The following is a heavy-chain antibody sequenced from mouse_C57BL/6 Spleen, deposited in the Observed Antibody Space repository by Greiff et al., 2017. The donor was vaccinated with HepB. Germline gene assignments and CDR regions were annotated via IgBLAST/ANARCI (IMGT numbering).Heavy chain of an antibody. CDR2: IYPGDGDT. Sequence: QVQLKESGPELVKPGASVKISCKASGYAFSSSWMNWVKQRPGKGLEWIGRIYPGDGDTNYNGKFKGKATLTADKSSSTAYMQLSSLTSEDSAVYFCARAVITTVAPYYFDYWGQGTTLTVSS. CDR3: ARAVITTVAPYYFDY. D-gene: IGHD1-1*01. CDR1: GYAFSSSW. V-gene: IGHV1-82*01. J-gene: IGHJ2*01.